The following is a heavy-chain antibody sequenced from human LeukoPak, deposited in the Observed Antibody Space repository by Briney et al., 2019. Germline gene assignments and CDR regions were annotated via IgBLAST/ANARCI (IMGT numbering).Heavy chain of an antibody. CDR1: GFTFSSYE. J-gene: IGHJ4*02. V-gene: IGHV3-48*03. CDR3: ARDMGYYDFWSGFDY. Sequence: GGSLRLSCAASGFTFSSYEMNWVRQAPGKGLEWVSYISSSGSTIYYADSVKGRFTISRDNSRNTLYLLMNSPRAEDTAVYYCARDMGYYDFWSGFDYWGQGTLVTVSS. CDR2: ISSSGSTI. D-gene: IGHD3-3*01.